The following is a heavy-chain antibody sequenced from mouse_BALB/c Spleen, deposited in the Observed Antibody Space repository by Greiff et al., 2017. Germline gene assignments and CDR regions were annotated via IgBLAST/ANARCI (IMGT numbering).Heavy chain of an antibody. J-gene: IGHJ3*01. CDR2: IWTGGGT. CDR1: GFSLTSYD. V-gene: IGHV2-9-2*01. D-gene: IGHD1-2*01. CDR3: VATATAY. Sequence: VMLVESGPGLVAPSQSLSITCTVSGFSLTSYDISWIRQPPGKGLEWLGVIWTGGGTNYNSAFMSRLSISKDNSKSQVFLKMNSLQTDDTAIYYCVATATAYWGQGTLVTVSA.